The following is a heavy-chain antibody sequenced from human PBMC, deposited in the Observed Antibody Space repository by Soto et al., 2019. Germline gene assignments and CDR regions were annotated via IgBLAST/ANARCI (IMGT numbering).Heavy chain of an antibody. Sequence: QVQLVQSGAEVKKPGSSVKVSCKASGGTFSSYTISWVRQAPGQGLEWMGRIIPILGIANYAQKFQGRGTITTDKSTSTAYMELSSLRSEDTAVYYCASLWELQDYDYYGMDFWGQGTTVTVSS. CDR1: GGTFSSYT. V-gene: IGHV1-69*02. J-gene: IGHJ6*02. D-gene: IGHD1-26*01. CDR2: IIPILGIA. CDR3: ASLWELQDYDYYGMDF.